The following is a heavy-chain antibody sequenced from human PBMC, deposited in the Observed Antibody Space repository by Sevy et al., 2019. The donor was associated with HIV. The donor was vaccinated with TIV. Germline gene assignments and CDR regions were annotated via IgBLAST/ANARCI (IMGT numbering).Heavy chain of an antibody. CDR1: GGSISSGGYY. Sequence: SETLSLTCTVSGGSISSGGYYWSWIRQHPGKGLEWIGYIYYSGSTYYNPSLKSRVTISVDTSKNQFSLKLSSVTAAETAVYYCARDKERQVTAHAFDIWGQGTMVTVSS. V-gene: IGHV4-31*03. J-gene: IGHJ3*02. D-gene: IGHD2-21*02. CDR3: ARDKERQVTAHAFDI. CDR2: IYYSGST.